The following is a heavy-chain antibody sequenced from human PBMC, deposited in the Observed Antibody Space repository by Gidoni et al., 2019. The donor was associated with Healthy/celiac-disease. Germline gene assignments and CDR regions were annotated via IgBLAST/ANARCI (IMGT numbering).Heavy chain of an antibody. Sequence: QVQLVQSGAEVKKPGSSVKVSCKASGGTFSSSAISWVRQAPGQGLEWMGGIIPIFGTANYAQKFQGRVTITADESTSTAYMELSSLRSEDTAVYYCARGGYSSSWSTWYGMDVWGQGTTVTVSS. J-gene: IGHJ6*02. CDR1: GGTFSSSA. V-gene: IGHV1-69*01. CDR3: ARGGYSSSWSTWYGMDV. CDR2: IIPIFGTA. D-gene: IGHD6-13*01.